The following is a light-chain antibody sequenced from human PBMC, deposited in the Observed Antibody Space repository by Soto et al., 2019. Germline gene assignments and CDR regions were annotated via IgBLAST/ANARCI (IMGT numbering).Light chain of an antibody. Sequence: QSVLTQPPSASGSPGRSVTISCTGSSRDIGDSNYVSWYQQHPGKAPKLIIFEISKRPSGVPGRFSGSKSGNTAPLTVSGLQAEDEADYYCSSYAGNDNCVFGTGTQLTVL. CDR2: EIS. CDR1: SRDIGDSNY. J-gene: IGLJ1*01. V-gene: IGLV2-8*01. CDR3: SSYAGNDNCV.